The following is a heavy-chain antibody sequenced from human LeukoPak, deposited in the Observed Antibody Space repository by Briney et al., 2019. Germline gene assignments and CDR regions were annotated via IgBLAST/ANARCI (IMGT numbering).Heavy chain of an antibody. CDR2: INPNSGGT. V-gene: IGHV1-2*02. CDR1: GYTFTGYY. D-gene: IGHD3-10*01. CDR3: AKGAHYYGSGSPSDY. J-gene: IGHJ4*02. Sequence: ASVKVSCKASGYTFTGYYMHWVRQAPGQGLEWMGWINPNSGGTNYAQKFQGRVTMTRDTSISTAYMELSRLRSDDTAVYYCAKGAHYYGSGSPSDYWGQGTLVTVSS.